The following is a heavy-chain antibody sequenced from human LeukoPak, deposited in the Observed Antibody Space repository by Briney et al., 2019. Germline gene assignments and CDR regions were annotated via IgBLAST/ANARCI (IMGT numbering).Heavy chain of an antibody. D-gene: IGHD5-18*01. V-gene: IGHV4-30-4*08. CDR2: IHYSGST. CDR1: GASISNGDYY. Sequence: PSETLSLTCTVSGASISNGDYYWSWIRQPPGKGLEWIGYIHYSGSTYYSPSLKSRVTISVDTSKNQFSLKLSSVTAADTAVYYCASGSTAMSNYYGMDVWGQGTTVTVSS. CDR3: ASGSTAMSNYYGMDV. J-gene: IGHJ6*02.